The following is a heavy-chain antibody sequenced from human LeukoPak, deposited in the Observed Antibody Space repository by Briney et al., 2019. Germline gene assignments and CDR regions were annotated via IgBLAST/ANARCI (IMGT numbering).Heavy chain of an antibody. D-gene: IGHD3-16*02. Sequence: GGSLRLSCAASGFTFDDYAMHWVRQAPGKGLEWVSGISWNSGSIVYADSVKGRFTISRDNAKNSLYLQMNSLRAEDTALYYCASGGVIVSWGQGTLVTVSS. CDR3: ASGGVIVS. J-gene: IGHJ4*02. CDR1: GFTFDDYA. V-gene: IGHV3-9*01. CDR2: ISWNSGSI.